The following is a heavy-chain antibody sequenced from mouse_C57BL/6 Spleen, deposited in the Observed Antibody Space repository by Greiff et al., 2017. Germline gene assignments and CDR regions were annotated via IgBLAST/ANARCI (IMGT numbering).Heavy chain of an antibody. CDR2: IDPSDSET. D-gene: IGHD1-1*01. Sequence: QVQLKQPGAELVRPGSSVKLSCKASGYTFTSYWMHWVKQRPIQGLEWIGNIDPSDSETHYNQKFKDKATLTVDKSSSTAYMQLSSLTSEDSAVYYCARSDYYGSSSFDYWGQGTTLTVSS. J-gene: IGHJ2*01. CDR1: GYTFTSYW. V-gene: IGHV1-52*01. CDR3: ARSDYYGSSSFDY.